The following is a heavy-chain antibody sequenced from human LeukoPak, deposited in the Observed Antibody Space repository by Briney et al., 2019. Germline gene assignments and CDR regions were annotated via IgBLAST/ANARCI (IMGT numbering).Heavy chain of an antibody. CDR1: GDSINSLDL. J-gene: IGHJ4*02. CDR3: AGLVGRYSSGLYYYYFDY. Sequence: NTSETLSLTCTVSGDSINSLDLWSWVRQPPGKGLEWIGEMYLSGTTHPNPSVKSRVTISIDKSKNQFFLNLSSVTAADTAVYYCAGLVGRYSSGLYYYYFDYWGQGTLVTVSS. V-gene: IGHV4-4*02. CDR2: MYLSGTT. D-gene: IGHD3-22*01.